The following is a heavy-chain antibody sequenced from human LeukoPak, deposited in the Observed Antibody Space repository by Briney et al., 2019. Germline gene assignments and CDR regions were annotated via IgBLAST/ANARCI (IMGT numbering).Heavy chain of an antibody. D-gene: IGHD2/OR15-2a*01. CDR3: AREDTLSWDY. J-gene: IGHJ4*02. CDR2: ISYDGSNK. Sequence: GGSLRLSCAASGLTFSSYAMHWVRQAPGKGLEWVAVISYDGSNKYYADSVKGRFTISRDNSKNTLYLQMNSLRAEDTAVYYCAREDTLSWDYWGQGTLVTVSS. V-gene: IGHV3-30*04. CDR1: GLTFSSYA.